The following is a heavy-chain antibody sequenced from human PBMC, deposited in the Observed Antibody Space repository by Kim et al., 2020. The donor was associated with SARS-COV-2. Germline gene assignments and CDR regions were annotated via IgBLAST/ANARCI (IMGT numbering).Heavy chain of an antibody. CDR1: GFTFSSYL. D-gene: IGHD6-13*01. V-gene: IGHV3-7*01. J-gene: IGHJ6*02. CDR2: IKQDGSEK. Sequence: GGSLRLSCAASGFTFSSYLMSWVRQAPGKGLEWVANIKQDGSEKYYVDSVKGRFTISRDNAKNSLYLQMNSLRAEDTAVYYCVRGIAAAVWGQGTTVTGS. CDR3: VRGIAAAV.